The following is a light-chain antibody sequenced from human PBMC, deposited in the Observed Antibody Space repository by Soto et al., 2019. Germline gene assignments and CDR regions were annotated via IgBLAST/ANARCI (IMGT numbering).Light chain of an antibody. CDR1: SSNIGAGYD. V-gene: IGLV1-40*01. Sequence: QSALTQPPSVSGAPGQRVTISCTGSSSNIGAGYDVHWYQQLPGTAPKLLIYGNSNRPSGVPDRFSGSKSGTSASLAITGLQAEDEADYYCQSYDSSLSWVFGGGTKVTVL. CDR2: GNS. J-gene: IGLJ3*02. CDR3: QSYDSSLSWV.